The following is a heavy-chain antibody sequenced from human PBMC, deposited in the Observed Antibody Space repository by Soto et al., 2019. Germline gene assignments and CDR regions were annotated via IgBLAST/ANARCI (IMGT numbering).Heavy chain of an antibody. CDR2: ISAYNGNT. V-gene: IGHV1-18*01. CDR1: GYTFTSYG. D-gene: IGHD4-17*01. J-gene: IGHJ6*02. Sequence: GASVKVSCKASGYTFTSYGISWVRQAPGQGLEWMGWISAYNGNTNYAQKLQGRVTMTTDTSTSTAYMELRSLRSDDTAVYYCARDDGVTTRDYYGMDVWGQGTTVTVSS. CDR3: ARDDGVTTRDYYGMDV.